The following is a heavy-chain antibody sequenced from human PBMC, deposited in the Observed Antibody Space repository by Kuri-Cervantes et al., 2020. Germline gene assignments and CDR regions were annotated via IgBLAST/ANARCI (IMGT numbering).Heavy chain of an antibody. D-gene: IGHD4-11*01. CDR2: ISWNSGSI. CDR3: AKDTGSTVTSPELFDY. CDR1: GFTFDDYA. J-gene: IGHJ4*02. Sequence: SLRLSCAASGFTFDDYAMHWVRQAPGKGLEWVSGISWNSGSIGYADSVKGRFTISRDNAKNSLYLQVNSLRAEDTALYYCAKDTGSTVTSPELFDYWGQGTLVTVSS. V-gene: IGHV3-9*01.